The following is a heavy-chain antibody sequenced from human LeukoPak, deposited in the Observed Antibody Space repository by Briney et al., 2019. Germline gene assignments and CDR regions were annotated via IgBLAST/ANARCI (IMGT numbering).Heavy chain of an antibody. J-gene: IGHJ6*02. CDR3: ARDRSGIAVVEYYGMDV. Sequence: GRSLRLSCAASGFTFSSYGMHWVRQAPGKGLEWVAVISYDGSNKYYADSVKGRFTISRDNSKNTLYLQMNSLRAEDTAVYYCARDRSGIAVVEYYGMDVWGQGTTVTVSS. V-gene: IGHV3-30*03. CDR2: ISYDGSNK. D-gene: IGHD6-19*01. CDR1: GFTFSSYG.